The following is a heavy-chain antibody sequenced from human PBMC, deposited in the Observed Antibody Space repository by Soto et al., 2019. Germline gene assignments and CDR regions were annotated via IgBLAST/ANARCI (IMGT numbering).Heavy chain of an antibody. CDR2: ISSSSSYI. V-gene: IGHV3-21*01. CDR3: GRVAVEQQLVWYFDY. Sequence: GGSLRLSCAASGFTFSSYSMNWVRQAPGKGLEWVSSISSSSSYIYYADSVKGRFTISRDNAKNSLSLQMNSLRAEDTAVYYCGRVAVEQQLVWYFDYWGQGTLVTVSS. CDR1: GFTFSSYS. J-gene: IGHJ4*02. D-gene: IGHD6-13*01.